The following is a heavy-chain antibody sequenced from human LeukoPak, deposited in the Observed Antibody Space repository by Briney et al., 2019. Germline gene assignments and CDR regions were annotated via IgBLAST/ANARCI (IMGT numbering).Heavy chain of an antibody. CDR3: AKDHLLYSSSWYWDY. CDR1: GFTFSTYA. J-gene: IGHJ4*02. D-gene: IGHD6-13*01. CDR2: IGGGADYT. Sequence: GGSLRLSCAASGFTFSTYAMAWVRQAPGKGLEWVSAIGGGADYTFYADSVTGRFTISRDNSKNTLYLQMNSLRAEDTAVYYCAKDHLLYSSSWYWDYWGQGTLVTVSS. V-gene: IGHV3-23*01.